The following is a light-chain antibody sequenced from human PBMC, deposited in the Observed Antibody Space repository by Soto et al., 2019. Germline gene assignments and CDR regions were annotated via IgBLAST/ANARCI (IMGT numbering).Light chain of an antibody. CDR3: QQYGTSLFT. CDR2: GAY. CDR1: QNVRDGY. Sequence: IVLTQSPSTLSLSPGERATLSCRASQNVRDGYLAWFQKKPGQAPRLLIYGAYARAAGIPDRFSGSGSGTEFTLTISRLEPEDSALYYCQQYGTSLFTFGQGTQLESK. V-gene: IGKV3-20*01. J-gene: IGKJ2*01.